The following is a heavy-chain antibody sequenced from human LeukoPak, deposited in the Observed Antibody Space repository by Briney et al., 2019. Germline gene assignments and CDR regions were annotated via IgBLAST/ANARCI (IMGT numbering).Heavy chain of an antibody. J-gene: IGHJ4*02. D-gene: IGHD3-3*01. CDR2: IYYSGST. Sequence: SETLSLTCTVSGGSISSGGYSWSWIRQPPGKGLEWIGYIYYSGSTYYNPSLKSRVTISVDTSKNQFSLKLSSVTAADTAVYYCARQRFLEWSHPSYYFDYWGQGTLVTVSS. V-gene: IGHV4-30-4*07. CDR1: GGSISSGGYS. CDR3: ARQRFLEWSHPSYYFDY.